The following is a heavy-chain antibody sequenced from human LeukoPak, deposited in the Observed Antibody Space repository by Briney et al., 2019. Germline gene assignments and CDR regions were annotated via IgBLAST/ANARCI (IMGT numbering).Heavy chain of an antibody. CDR3: AREGYYYDSSGYTYYFDY. CDR1: GFTFSNYY. J-gene: IGHJ4*02. CDR2: INSDESST. D-gene: IGHD3-22*01. Sequence: AGSLRLSCAASGFTFSNYYMHWVRQAPGKGLVWVSRINSDESSTNYADSVKGRITISRDNAKNTLYLQMNSLRAEDTALYYCAREGYYYDSSGYTYYFDYWGQGTLVTVSS. V-gene: IGHV3-74*01.